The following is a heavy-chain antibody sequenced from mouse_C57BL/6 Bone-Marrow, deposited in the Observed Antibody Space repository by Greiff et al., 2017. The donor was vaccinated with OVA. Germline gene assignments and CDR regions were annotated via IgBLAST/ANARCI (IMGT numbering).Heavy chain of an antibody. CDR2: INRDGGST. D-gene: IGHD2-3*01. CDR1: EYEFPSHD. CDR3: ARHGYYPYWYFDV. V-gene: IGHV5-2*01. J-gene: IGHJ1*03. Sequence: EVKLMESGGGLVQPGESLKLSCESNEYEFPSHDMSWVRKTPEKRLELVAAINRDGGSTYYPDTMERRFIISRDNTKKTLYLQMSSLRSEDTALYYGARHGYYPYWYFDVWGTGTTVTVSS.